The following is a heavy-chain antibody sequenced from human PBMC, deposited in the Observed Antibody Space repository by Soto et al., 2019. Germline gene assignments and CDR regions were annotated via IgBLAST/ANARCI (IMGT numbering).Heavy chain of an antibody. V-gene: IGHV1-2*04. CDR1: GYTFTNYG. Sequence: ASVKVSCKASGYTFTNYGISWVRQAPGQGLEWMGWINPNSGGTNYAQKFQGWVTMTRDTSISTAYMELSRLRSDDTAVYYCARDIFGGSGSYYSLNWFYPWGQGTLVTVSS. CDR2: INPNSGGT. CDR3: ARDIFGGSGSYYSLNWFYP. J-gene: IGHJ5*02. D-gene: IGHD3-10*01.